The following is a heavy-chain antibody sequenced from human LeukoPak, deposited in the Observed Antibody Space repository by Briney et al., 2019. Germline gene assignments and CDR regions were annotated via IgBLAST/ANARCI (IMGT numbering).Heavy chain of an antibody. CDR2: INPNSGGT. Sequence: ASVKVSCKASGYTFTGYYMHWVRQAPGQGLEWMGWINPNSGGTNYAQKFQGRGTMNRDTSISTAYMELSRLRSDDTAVYYCARGSSRMITFGGVIVTLSFDFWGQGTLVSVSS. CDR3: ARGSSRMITFGGVIVTLSFDF. D-gene: IGHD3-16*02. V-gene: IGHV1-2*02. J-gene: IGHJ4*02. CDR1: GYTFTGYY.